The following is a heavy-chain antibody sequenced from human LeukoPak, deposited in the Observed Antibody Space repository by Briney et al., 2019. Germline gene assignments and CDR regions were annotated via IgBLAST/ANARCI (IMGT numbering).Heavy chain of an antibody. D-gene: IGHD2-8*01. Sequence: SETLSLTCAVYGGSFSGYYWSWIRQPPGKGLEWIGEINHSGSTNNNPSLKSRVTISVDTSKNQFSLKLSSVTAADTAVYYCARGGGRLGYCTNWGQGTLVTVSS. J-gene: IGHJ4*02. CDR1: GGSFSGYY. CDR2: INHSGST. V-gene: IGHV4-34*01. CDR3: ARGGGRLGYCTN.